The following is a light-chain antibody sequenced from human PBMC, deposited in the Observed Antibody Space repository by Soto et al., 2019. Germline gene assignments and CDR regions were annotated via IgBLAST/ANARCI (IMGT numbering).Light chain of an antibody. CDR3: QQYKNWPL. V-gene: IGKV3-15*01. J-gene: IGKJ5*01. Sequence: IMMTQSPATLSVSPGERVTLSCRTSHSVNSHVAWYQQKPGQAPRLLLYGASTRATGIPVRFSGSGFGTEFTLTISSLQSEDFAVYYCQQYKNWPLFGQGTLLEIK. CDR1: HSVNSH. CDR2: GAS.